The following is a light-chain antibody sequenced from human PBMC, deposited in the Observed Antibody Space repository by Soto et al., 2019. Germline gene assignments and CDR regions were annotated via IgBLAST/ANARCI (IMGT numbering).Light chain of an antibody. CDR3: AAWDDSLNGYV. CDR1: SSNIGSNT. CDR2: GKN. J-gene: IGLJ1*01. Sequence: QSVLTQPPAASGTPGQRITISCSGSSSNIGSNTVNWYQQLPGTAPKLLIHGKNYRPSGVPDRFSGPKSDTSASLAISGLQSEDEAEYYCAAWDDSLNGYVFGTGTKVTVL. V-gene: IGLV1-44*01.